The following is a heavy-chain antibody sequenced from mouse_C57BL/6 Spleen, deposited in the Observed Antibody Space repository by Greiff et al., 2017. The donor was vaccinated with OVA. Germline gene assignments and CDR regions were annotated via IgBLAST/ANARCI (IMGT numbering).Heavy chain of an antibody. J-gene: IGHJ4*01. D-gene: IGHD1-1*01. CDR2: INPNYGTT. CDR3: ARDYYCGSSYVHYYAMDY. V-gene: IGHV1-39*01. Sequence: VQLQQSGPELVKPGASVKISCKASGYSFTDYNMNWVKQSTGKSLEWIGVINPNYGTTSYNQKFKGKATLTVDHSSSTAYMQLNSLTSEDTAVYYCARDYYCGSSYVHYYAMDYWGQGTSVTVSS. CDR1: GYSFTDYN.